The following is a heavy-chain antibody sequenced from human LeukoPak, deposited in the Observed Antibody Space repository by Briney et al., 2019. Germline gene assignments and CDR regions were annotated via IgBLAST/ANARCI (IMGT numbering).Heavy chain of an antibody. CDR2: IYYSGST. CDR1: GGSISSYY. Sequence: PSQTLSLTCTVSGGSISSYYWSWIRQPPGKGLEWIGYIYYSGSTNYNPSLKSRVTISVDTSKNQFSLKLSSVTAADTAVYYCARWGVGQDIDMDVWGQGTTVTVSS. V-gene: IGHV4-59*08. D-gene: IGHD3-10*01. CDR3: ARWGVGQDIDMDV. J-gene: IGHJ6*02.